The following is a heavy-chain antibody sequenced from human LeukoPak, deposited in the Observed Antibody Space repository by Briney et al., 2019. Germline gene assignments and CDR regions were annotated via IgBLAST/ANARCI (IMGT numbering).Heavy chain of an antibody. V-gene: IGHV4-39*07. Sequence: SETLSLTCTVSGGSISSSSYYWGWIRQPPGKGLEWIGSIYYSGSTYYNPSLKSRVTISVDTSKNQFSLKLSSVTAADTAVYYCARTQYGDHDAFDIWGQGTMVTVSS. D-gene: IGHD4-17*01. CDR3: ARTQYGDHDAFDI. CDR2: IYYSGST. CDR1: GGSISSSSYY. J-gene: IGHJ3*02.